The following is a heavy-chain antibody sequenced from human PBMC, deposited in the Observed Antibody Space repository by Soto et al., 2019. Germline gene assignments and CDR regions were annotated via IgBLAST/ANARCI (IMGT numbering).Heavy chain of an antibody. CDR1: GYTFTSYD. Sequence: QVPLVQSGAEVKKPGASVKVSCKASGYTFTSYDINWVRQATGQGLEWMGWMNPNSGNTGYAQKFQGRVTMTRNTSISTAYMGLGSLRSGGTAVYYCARGRGAGIEIFGVVISERNWFAPWGQGTLVTVSS. CDR2: MNPNSGNT. CDR3: ARGRGAGIEIFGVVISERNWFAP. D-gene: IGHD3-3*01. V-gene: IGHV1-8*01. J-gene: IGHJ5*02.